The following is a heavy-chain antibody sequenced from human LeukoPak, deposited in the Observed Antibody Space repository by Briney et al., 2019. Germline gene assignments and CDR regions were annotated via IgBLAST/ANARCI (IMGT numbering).Heavy chain of an antibody. CDR2: INPSGGST. V-gene: IGHV1-46*01. CDR1: GYTFTSYY. CDR3: AREEDYYYDSSGYYTYYYYGMDV. Sequence: ASVKVSCKASGYTFTSYYMHWVRQAPGQGLEWMGIINPSGGSTSYAQKFQGRVTMTRNTSISTAYMELSSLRSEDTAVYYCAREEDYYYDSSGYYTYYYYGMDVWGQGTTVTVSS. J-gene: IGHJ6*02. D-gene: IGHD3-22*01.